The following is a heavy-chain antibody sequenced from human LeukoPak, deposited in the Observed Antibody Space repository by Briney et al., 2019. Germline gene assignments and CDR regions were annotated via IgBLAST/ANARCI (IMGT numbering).Heavy chain of an antibody. V-gene: IGHV4-34*01. Sequence: SETLSLTCAVYGGSFSGYYWSWIRQPPGKGLEWIGEINHSGSTNYNPSLKSRVTISVDTSKNQFSLKLSSVTAADTAVYYCARVDYGDLNFDYWGQGTLVTVSS. CDR3: ARVDYGDLNFDY. J-gene: IGHJ4*02. CDR2: INHSGST. CDR1: GGSFSGYY. D-gene: IGHD4-17*01.